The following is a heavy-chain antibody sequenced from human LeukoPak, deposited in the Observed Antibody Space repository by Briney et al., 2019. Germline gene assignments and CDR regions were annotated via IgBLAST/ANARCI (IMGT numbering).Heavy chain of an antibody. J-gene: IGHJ4*02. CDR1: GFTFNNYA. D-gene: IGHD3-22*01. Sequence: GGSLRLSCAASGFTFNNYAMSWFRQAPGKGLEWVSAISGSGGSTYYADSVKGRFTISRDNSKNTLYLQMNSLRAEDTAVYYCAKDLHYYDSSGSSFDYWGQGTLVTVSS. CDR2: ISGSGGST. V-gene: IGHV3-23*01. CDR3: AKDLHYYDSSGSSFDY.